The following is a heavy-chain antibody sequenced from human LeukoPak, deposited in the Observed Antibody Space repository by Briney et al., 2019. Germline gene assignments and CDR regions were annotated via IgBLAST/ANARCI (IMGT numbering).Heavy chain of an antibody. J-gene: IGHJ5*02. CDR1: GYSFTSYW. V-gene: IGHV5-51*01. D-gene: IGHD2-15*01. CDR2: IYPGDSDT. Sequence: GESLKISCKGSGYSFTSYWIGWVRQMPGKGLEWMGIIYPGDSDTRYSPSFQGQVTISADKSISTAYLQWSSLKASDTAMYYCAREPSLYYSGGSCYSGGRWFDPWGQGTLVTVSS. CDR3: AREPSLYYSGGSCYSGGRWFDP.